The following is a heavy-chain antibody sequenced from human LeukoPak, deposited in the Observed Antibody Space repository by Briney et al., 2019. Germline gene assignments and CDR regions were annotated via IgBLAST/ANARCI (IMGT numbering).Heavy chain of an antibody. CDR1: GFTFDDYA. J-gene: IGHJ4*02. D-gene: IGHD1-26*01. Sequence: GRSLRLSCAASGFTFDDYAMHWVRQAPGKGLEWGSGISWNSGSIGYADSVKGRFTISRDNAKNSLYLQMNSLRAEDTALYYCAKAAPGTRWELPDYFDYWGQGTLVTVSS. CDR3: AKAAPGTRWELPDYFDY. CDR2: ISWNSGSI. V-gene: IGHV3-9*01.